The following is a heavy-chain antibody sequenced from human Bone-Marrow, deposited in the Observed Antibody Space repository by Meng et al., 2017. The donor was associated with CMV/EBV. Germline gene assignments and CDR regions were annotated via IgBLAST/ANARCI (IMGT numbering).Heavy chain of an antibody. CDR1: GGSFSGYY. D-gene: IGHD6-6*01. CDR3: ARGRGIAARPWFDY. CDR2: INHSGST. V-gene: IGHV4-34*01. J-gene: IGHJ4*02. Sequence: SDPRCLTCPVYGGSFSGYYWSWIRQPPGKGLEWIGEINHSGSTNYNPSLKSRVTISVDTSKNQFSLKLSSVTAADTAVYYCARGRGIAARPWFDYWGQGTLVTVSS.